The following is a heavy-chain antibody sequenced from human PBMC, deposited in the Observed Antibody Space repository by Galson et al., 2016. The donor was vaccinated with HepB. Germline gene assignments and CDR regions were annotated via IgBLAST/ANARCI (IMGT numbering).Heavy chain of an antibody. D-gene: IGHD1-26*01. CDR2: IIPIFRTT. Sequence: SCKASGYTFTSYALSWVRQAPGQGLEWMGRIIPIFRTTNYAQKFQGRVSITADESTSTAYMELSSLRSEDTAVYYCARPQREGGNYYSFDYWGQGTLVTVSS. CDR1: GYTFTSYA. V-gene: IGHV1-69*01. CDR3: ARPQREGGNYYSFDY. J-gene: IGHJ4*02.